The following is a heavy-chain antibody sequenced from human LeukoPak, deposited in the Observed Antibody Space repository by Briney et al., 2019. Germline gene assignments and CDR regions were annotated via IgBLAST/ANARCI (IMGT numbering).Heavy chain of an antibody. V-gene: IGHV3-7*01. CDR3: ARDPFDFWSGYDYYFDY. CDR1: GFTCSIYW. D-gene: IGHD3-3*01. CDR2: IKQDGSEK. J-gene: IGHJ4*02. Sequence: GGSLRLSCAASGFTCSIYWMSWVRQAPGKGLEGVANIKQDGSEKYYVDSVKGRFTISRDNAKNSLYLQMNSLRAEDTAVYYCARDPFDFWSGYDYYFDYWGQGTLVTVSS.